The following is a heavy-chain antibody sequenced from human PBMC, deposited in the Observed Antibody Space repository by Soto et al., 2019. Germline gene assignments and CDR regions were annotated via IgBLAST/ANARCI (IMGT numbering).Heavy chain of an antibody. J-gene: IGHJ4*02. CDR2: ISGSGGST. D-gene: IGHD3-3*01. V-gene: IGHV3-23*01. CDR3: AKDHEQQWPYYDFWSGYYLGY. Sequence: GGSLRLSCAASGFTFSSYAMSWVRQAPGKGLEWVSAISGSGGSTYYADSVKGRFTISRDNSKNTLYLQMNSLRAEDTAVYYCAKDHEQQWPYYDFWSGYYLGYWGQGTLVTVSS. CDR1: GFTFSSYA.